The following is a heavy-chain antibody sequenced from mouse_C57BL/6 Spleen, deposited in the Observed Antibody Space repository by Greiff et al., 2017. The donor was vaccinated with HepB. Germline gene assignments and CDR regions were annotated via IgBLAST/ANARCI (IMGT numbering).Heavy chain of an antibody. J-gene: IGHJ1*03. CDR2: INPNNGGT. Sequence: EVQLQQSGPELVKPGASVKISCKASGYTFTDYYMNWVKQSHGKSLEWIGDINPNNGGTSYNQKFKGKATLTVDKSSSTAYMELRSLTSEDSAVYYCARRDYGRSYDPGYWYFDVWGTGTTVTVSS. CDR1: GYTFTDYY. CDR3: ARRDYGRSYDPGYWYFDV. V-gene: IGHV1-26*01. D-gene: IGHD1-1*01.